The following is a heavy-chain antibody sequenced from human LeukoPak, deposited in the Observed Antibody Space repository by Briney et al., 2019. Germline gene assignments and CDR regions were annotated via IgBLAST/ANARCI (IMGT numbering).Heavy chain of an antibody. CDR2: ISSRGSSI. D-gene: IGHD3-16*01. J-gene: IGHJ6*03. Sequence: GGSLRLSCAASGFTFSTYSMNWVRQAPRKGLEWVSYISSRGSSIYYGDSVKGRFTISRDNAKNSLYLQMNSLRVEDTAVYYCARDLVSYYNYYMDVWGKGTTVTVSS. CDR1: GFTFSTYS. V-gene: IGHV3-48*01. CDR3: ARDLVSYYNYYMDV.